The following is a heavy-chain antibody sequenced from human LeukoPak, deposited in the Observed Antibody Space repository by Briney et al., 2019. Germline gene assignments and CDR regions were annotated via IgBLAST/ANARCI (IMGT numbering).Heavy chain of an antibody. Sequence: ASVKVSCKASGCTFTGYCMHWVRQAPGQGLEWMGWINPNSGGTNYAQKFQGRVTMTRDTSISTAYMELSRLRSDDTAVYYCARTLGIGELLSFFDYWGQGTLVTVSS. D-gene: IGHD3-10*01. J-gene: IGHJ4*02. CDR1: GCTFTGYC. CDR3: ARTLGIGELLSFFDY. CDR2: INPNSGGT. V-gene: IGHV1-2*02.